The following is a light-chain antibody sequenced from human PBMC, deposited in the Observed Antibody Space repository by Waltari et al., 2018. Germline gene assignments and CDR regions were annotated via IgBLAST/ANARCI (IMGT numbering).Light chain of an antibody. CDR3: QQYGSSQT. V-gene: IGKV3-20*01. CDR2: VAS. J-gene: IGKJ1*01. CDR1: QSVSSSY. Sequence: EIVLTQSPGTLSLSPGERATLSCRASQSVSSSYLAWYKQKPGQAPRLLIYVASSRATGIPDRFSGSGSGTDFTLTISRLEPEDFAVYYCQQYGSSQTFGQGTKVEIK.